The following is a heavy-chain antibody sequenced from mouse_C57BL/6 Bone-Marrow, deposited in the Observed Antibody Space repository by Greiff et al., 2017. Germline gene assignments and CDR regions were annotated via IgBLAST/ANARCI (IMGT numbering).Heavy chain of an antibody. CDR1: GFNIKDDY. CDR2: IDPENGDT. V-gene: IGHV14-4*01. J-gene: IGHJ2*01. CDR3: TTTFYYYGSSTVLDY. Sequence: EVQLQQSGAELVRPGASVKLSCTASGFNIKDDYMPWVKQRPEQGLEWIGWIDPENGDTEYASKFQGKATITADTSSNTAYLQLSSLTSEDTAVYYCTTTFYYYGSSTVLDYWGQGTTLTVAS. D-gene: IGHD1-1*01.